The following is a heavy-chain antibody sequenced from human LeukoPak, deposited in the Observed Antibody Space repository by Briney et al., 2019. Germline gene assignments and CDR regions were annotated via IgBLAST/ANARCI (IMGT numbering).Heavy chain of an antibody. J-gene: IGHJ4*02. V-gene: IGHV4-59*08. Sequence: PSETLSLTCTVSGGSIIIYYWSWIRQPPGKGLEWIGYIYYSGSTNYNPSLKSRVTISVDTSKNQFSLKLSSVTAADTAVYYCARRCGYESESFDYWGQGTLVTVSS. D-gene: IGHD5-12*01. CDR3: ARRCGYESESFDY. CDR2: IYYSGST. CDR1: GGSIIIYY.